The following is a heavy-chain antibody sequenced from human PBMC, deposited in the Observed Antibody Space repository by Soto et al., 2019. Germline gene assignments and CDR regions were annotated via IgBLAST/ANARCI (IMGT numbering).Heavy chain of an antibody. Sequence: PGGSLRLSCAASGFTFSSYGMHWVRQAPGKGLEWVAVIPYDGSNKYYADSVKGRFTISRDNSKNTLYLQMNSLRAEDTAVYYCAKGSYDSSGYFNYWGQGTLVTVSS. V-gene: IGHV3-30*18. CDR3: AKGSYDSSGYFNY. J-gene: IGHJ4*02. CDR1: GFTFSSYG. D-gene: IGHD3-22*01. CDR2: IPYDGSNK.